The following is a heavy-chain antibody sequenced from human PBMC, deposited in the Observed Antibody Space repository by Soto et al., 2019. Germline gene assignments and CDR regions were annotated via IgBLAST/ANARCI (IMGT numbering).Heavy chain of an antibody. CDR2: ISGSGGST. CDR3: AKDQHCSSTSCYEDFDY. J-gene: IGHJ4*02. D-gene: IGHD2-2*01. CDR1: GFTFSSYA. Sequence: GGSLRLSCAASGFTFSSYAMSWVRQAPGKGLEWVSAISGSGGSTYYADSVKGRFTISRDNSKNTLYLQMNSLRAEDTAVYYCAKDQHCSSTSCYEDFDYWGQGTLVTVSS. V-gene: IGHV3-23*01.